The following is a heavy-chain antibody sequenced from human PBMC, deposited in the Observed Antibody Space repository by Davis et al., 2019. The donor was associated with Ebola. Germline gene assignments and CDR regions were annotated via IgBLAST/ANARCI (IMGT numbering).Heavy chain of an antibody. CDR2: ISSDSDYI. J-gene: IGHJ3*02. CDR1: GFTFSTYS. D-gene: IGHD6-19*01. CDR3: ARGGGLELAGDRDAFDI. V-gene: IGHV3-21*01. Sequence: PGGSLRLSCAASGFTFSTYSMSWVRQAPGKGLEWVSSISSDSDYIYYADSAKGRFTISRDNAKNSLYLQMNSLRAEDTAVYYCARGGGLELAGDRDAFDIWGHGTMVTVSS.